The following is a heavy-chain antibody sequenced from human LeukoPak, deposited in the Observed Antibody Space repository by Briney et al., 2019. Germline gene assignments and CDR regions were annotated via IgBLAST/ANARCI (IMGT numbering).Heavy chain of an antibody. J-gene: IGHJ4*02. V-gene: IGHV4-31*03. Sequence: PSETLSLTCTVSGGSISSGGYYWSWIRQHPGKGLEWIGYIYYSGSTYYNPSLKSRVTISVDTSKNQFSLKLSSVTAADTAVYYCARGEWLRFATFDYWGQGTLVTVST. CDR2: IYYSGST. CDR3: ARGEWLRFATFDY. D-gene: IGHD5-12*01. CDR1: GGSISSGGYY.